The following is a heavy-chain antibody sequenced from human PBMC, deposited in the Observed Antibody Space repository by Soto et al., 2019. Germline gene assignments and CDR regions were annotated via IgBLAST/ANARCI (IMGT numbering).Heavy chain of an antibody. Sequence: GGSLRHSCASSGCTLSGYAMDLVRQAPGKGLEYVSGISSNGVGTYYANSVQGRFTISRDNSKNTVYLQMGSLRPEDMAVYYCARRARPDFYYMDVWGKGTTVTVSS. J-gene: IGHJ6*03. CDR3: ARRARPDFYYMDV. CDR2: ISSNGVGT. CDR1: GCTLSGYA. V-gene: IGHV3-64*01. D-gene: IGHD6-6*01.